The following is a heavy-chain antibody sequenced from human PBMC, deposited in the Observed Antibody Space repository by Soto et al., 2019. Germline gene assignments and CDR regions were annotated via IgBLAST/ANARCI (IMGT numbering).Heavy chain of an antibody. CDR3: ARTLPYYDFWSGYGPPYGMDV. Sequence: ASVKVSCKASGYTFTSYDINWVRQATGQGLEWMGWMNPNSGNTGYAQKFQGRVTVTRNTSISTAYMELSSLRSEETAVYYCARTLPYYDFWSGYGPPYGMDVWGQGTTVTVSS. D-gene: IGHD3-3*01. V-gene: IGHV1-8*01. CDR1: GYTFTSYD. J-gene: IGHJ6*02. CDR2: MNPNSGNT.